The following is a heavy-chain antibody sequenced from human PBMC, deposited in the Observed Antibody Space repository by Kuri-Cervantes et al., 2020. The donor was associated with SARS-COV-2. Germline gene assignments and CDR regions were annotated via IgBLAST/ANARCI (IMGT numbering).Heavy chain of an antibody. V-gene: IGHV4-59*08. J-gene: IGHJ3*01. CDR2: ISYSGNT. CDR1: GFTVSSSY. CDR3: ARLDSSAYWLVPGPFDV. D-gene: IGHD3-22*01. Sequence: ESLKISCAASGFTVSSSYMSWIRQPPGKGLEWIGYISYSGNTNYNPSLNSRVTISLGTSNNQFSLRLTSVTAADTALYYCARLDSSAYWLVPGPFDVWGPGTRVTVSS.